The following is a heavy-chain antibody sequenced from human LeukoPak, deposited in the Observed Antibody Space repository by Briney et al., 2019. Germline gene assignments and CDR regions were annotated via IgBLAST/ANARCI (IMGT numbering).Heavy chain of an antibody. CDR2: IYHSGST. D-gene: IGHD5-12*01. Sequence: SETLSLTCTVSGGSVSSGRYYWSWIRQPPGKGLEWIGYIYHSGSTYYNPSLKSRVTISVDRSKNQFSLKLSSVTAADTAVYYCAREAVTTTSQYIDYWGQGTLVTVSS. J-gene: IGHJ4*02. CDR3: AREAVTTTSQYIDY. CDR1: GGSVSSGRYY. V-gene: IGHV4-30-2*01.